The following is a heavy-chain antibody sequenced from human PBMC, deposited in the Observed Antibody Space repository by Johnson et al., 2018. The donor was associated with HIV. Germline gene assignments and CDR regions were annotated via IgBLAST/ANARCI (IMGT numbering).Heavy chain of an antibody. CDR3: AKPDRITMIVVDPLNAFDI. Sequence: QVLLVESGGGVVQPGRSLRLSCTSAFSFSGYAMHWVRQAPGKGLEWVAVVSYDSSNKYYADSVKGRFTISRDNSKNTLYLQMNSLRAEDTAVYYCAKPDRITMIVVDPLNAFDIWGQGTMVTVSA. CDR1: AFSFSGYA. V-gene: IGHV3-30*18. CDR2: VSYDSSNK. J-gene: IGHJ3*02. D-gene: IGHD3-22*01.